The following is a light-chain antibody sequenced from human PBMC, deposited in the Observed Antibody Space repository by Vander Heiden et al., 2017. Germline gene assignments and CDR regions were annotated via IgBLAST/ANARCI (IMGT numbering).Light chain of an antibody. V-gene: IGKV1-33*01. Sequence: DTQMTDSPSSLSASVGHRVTITCQASQDISNYLNWYQQKPGKAPKLLIYDASNLETGVPSRFSGSGSGTDFTFTISSLQPEDIATYYCQQYDNLPLTFGGGTKVEIK. CDR3: QQYDNLPLT. CDR2: DAS. J-gene: IGKJ4*01. CDR1: QDISNY.